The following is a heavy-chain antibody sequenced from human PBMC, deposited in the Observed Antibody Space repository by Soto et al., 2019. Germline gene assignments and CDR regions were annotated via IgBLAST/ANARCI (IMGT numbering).Heavy chain of an antibody. D-gene: IGHD2-2*01. CDR3: AKVGGCSSTSCSDYYYYMDV. J-gene: IGHJ6*03. CDR2: ISWNSGSI. Sequence: GGSLRLSCAASGFTFDDYAMHWVRQAPGKGLEWGSGISWNSGSIGYADSVKGRFTISRDNAKTSMYLQMNSLRAEATALSYCAKVGGCSSTSCSDYYYYMDVWGKGTTVTVSS. CDR1: GFTFDDYA. V-gene: IGHV3-9*01.